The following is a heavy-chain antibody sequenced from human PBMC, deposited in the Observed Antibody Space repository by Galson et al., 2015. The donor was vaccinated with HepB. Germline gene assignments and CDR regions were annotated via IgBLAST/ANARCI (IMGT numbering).Heavy chain of an antibody. J-gene: IGHJ4*02. D-gene: IGHD4-17*01. V-gene: IGHV1-2*02. CDR3: ARALTTVTSLDY. CDR1: GYTFTGYY. CDR2: INPNSGGT. Sequence: SVKVSCKASGYTFTGYYMHWVRQAPGQGLEWMGWINPNSGGTNYAQKFQGRVTMTRDTSISTAYMELSRLRSDDTAVYYCARALTTVTSLDYWGQGALVTVSS.